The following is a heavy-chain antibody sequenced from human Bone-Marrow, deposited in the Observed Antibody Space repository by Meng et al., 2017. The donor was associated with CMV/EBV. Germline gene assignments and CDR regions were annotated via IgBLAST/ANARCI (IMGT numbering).Heavy chain of an antibody. CDR1: EYTFSGYY. Sequence: ASVKVSCKAAEYTFSGYYMHWVRQAPGQGLEWMGWINPNSGSTNYAQKFQDRVTMTRDTSIGTAYMELNRLRSDDTAVYYCAGDRGSSYYSVYGMDVWGQGTTVTVSS. CDR3: AGDRGSSYYSVYGMDV. V-gene: IGHV1-2*02. J-gene: IGHJ6*02. CDR2: INPNSGST. D-gene: IGHD2-15*01.